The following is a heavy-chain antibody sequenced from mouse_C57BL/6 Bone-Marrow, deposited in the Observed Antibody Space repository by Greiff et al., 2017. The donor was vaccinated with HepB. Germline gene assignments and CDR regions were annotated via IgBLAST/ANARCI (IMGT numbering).Heavy chain of an antibody. D-gene: IGHD1-1*01. CDR3: AVLLRYHNWYFDV. Sequence: QVQLQQPGAELVKPGASVKMSCKASGYTFTSYWITWVKQRPGQGLGWIGDIYPGSGSTNYNEKFKSKATLPVDTSTSTAYMQLSSLTSEDSAVYYCAVLLRYHNWYFDVWGTGTTVTVSS. CDR1: GYTFTSYW. V-gene: IGHV1-55*01. J-gene: IGHJ1*03. CDR2: IYPGSGST.